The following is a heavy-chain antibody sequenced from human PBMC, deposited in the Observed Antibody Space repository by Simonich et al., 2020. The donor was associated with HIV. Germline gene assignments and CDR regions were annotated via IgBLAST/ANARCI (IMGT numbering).Heavy chain of an antibody. CDR2: ISSSSSYI. J-gene: IGHJ4*02. D-gene: IGHD2-2*01. Sequence: EVQLVESGGGLVKPGGSLRLSCAASGFTFSRYSMNWVRQAPGKGLEWVSSISSSSSYIYYADSGKGRFTISRDNAKNSLYLKMNSLRAEDTAVYYCARDGRKGSSTSCSDYWGQGTLVTVSS. V-gene: IGHV3-21*01. CDR1: GFTFSRYS. CDR3: ARDGRKGSSTSCSDY.